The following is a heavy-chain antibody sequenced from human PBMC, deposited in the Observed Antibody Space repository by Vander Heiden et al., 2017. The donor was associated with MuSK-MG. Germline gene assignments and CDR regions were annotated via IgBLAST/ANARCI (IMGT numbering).Heavy chain of an antibody. CDR2: ITGSGSST. D-gene: IGHD3-16*01. CDR1: GFTFSLFG. J-gene: IGHJ4*02. Sequence: ELQLLESGGGLVQPGGSLRLSCVASGFTFSLFGMRWVRQAPGKGLEWVSAITGSGSSTYYADSVKGRFTISRDNSKNTLYLQMNSLRAEDTAIYYCAKDVRWWEFIGWGQGTLVTVSS. V-gene: IGHV3-23*01. CDR3: AKDVRWWEFIG.